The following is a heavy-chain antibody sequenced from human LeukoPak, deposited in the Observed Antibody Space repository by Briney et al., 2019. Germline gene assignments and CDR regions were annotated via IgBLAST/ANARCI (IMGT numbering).Heavy chain of an antibody. J-gene: IGHJ4*02. Sequence: GGSLRLSCAASGFTFSNYGMHWVSQAPGKGLEWVTLISYDGSNKYYADSVKGRFTISRDNSKNTLYLQMNSLRAEDTAVYYCARGPSGYHNTGGQGTLVTVSS. CDR1: GFTFSNYG. CDR3: ARGPSGYHNT. V-gene: IGHV3-30*03. CDR2: ISYDGSNK. D-gene: IGHD5-12*01.